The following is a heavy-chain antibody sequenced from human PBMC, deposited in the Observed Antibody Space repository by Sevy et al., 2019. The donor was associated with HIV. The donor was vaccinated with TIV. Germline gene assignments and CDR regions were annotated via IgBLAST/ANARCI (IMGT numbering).Heavy chain of an antibody. CDR2: MRSNTYGGTI. J-gene: IGHJ4*02. CDR3: SRAVGPYGDYFTP. Sequence: GGSLRLSCIGSGFTFGDYGVSCFRQAPGKGLEWVGFMRSNTYGGTIEYAASVKVRFTMSRDDSKSIAYLQMNSLKMQYTAVYYCSRAVGPYGDYFTPWDQGTPVSVSS. D-gene: IGHD4-17*01. V-gene: IGHV3-49*03. CDR1: GFTFGDYG.